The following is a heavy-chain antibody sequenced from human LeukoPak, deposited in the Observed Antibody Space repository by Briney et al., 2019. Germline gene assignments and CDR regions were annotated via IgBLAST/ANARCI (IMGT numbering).Heavy chain of an antibody. V-gene: IGHV3-30-3*01. CDR1: GFTFSSYA. CDR3: ARCGGYSGYDDYSFDY. J-gene: IGHJ4*02. Sequence: GGSLRLSCAASGFTFSSYAMHWVRQAPGKGLERVAVISYDGSNKYYADSVKGRFTISRDNSKNTLYLQMNSLRAEDTAVYYCARCGGYSGYDDYSFDYWGQGTLVTVSS. D-gene: IGHD5-12*01. CDR2: ISYDGSNK.